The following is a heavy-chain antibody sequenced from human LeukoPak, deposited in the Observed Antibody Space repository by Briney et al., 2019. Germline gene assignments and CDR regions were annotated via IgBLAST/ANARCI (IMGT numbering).Heavy chain of an antibody. CDR1: GFTFSDYY. D-gene: IGHD5-24*01. CDR2: ISSRGSTE. J-gene: IGHJ4*02. Sequence: GGSLRLSCAASGFTFSDYYMNLIRQAPGKGLEWVSYISSRGSTEYYADSVKGRFTISRDNAKNSLYLQMNSLRVEDTAVYYCARGHGYNFDYWGQGTLVTVSS. CDR3: ARGHGYNFDY. V-gene: IGHV3-11*01.